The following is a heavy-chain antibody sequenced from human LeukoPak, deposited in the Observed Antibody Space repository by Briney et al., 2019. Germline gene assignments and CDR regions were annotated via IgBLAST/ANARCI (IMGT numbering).Heavy chain of an antibody. V-gene: IGHV3-9*01. CDR1: GFTFDDYA. J-gene: IGHJ4*02. Sequence: GGSLRLSCAASGFTFDDYAMHWVRQAPGKGLEWVSGISWNSGSIGYADSVKGRFTISRDNAKNSLYLQMNSLRAEDTAVYYCASSEVTTEAYYFDYWGQGTLVTVSS. CDR3: ASSEVTTEAYYFDY. D-gene: IGHD4-17*01. CDR2: ISWNSGSI.